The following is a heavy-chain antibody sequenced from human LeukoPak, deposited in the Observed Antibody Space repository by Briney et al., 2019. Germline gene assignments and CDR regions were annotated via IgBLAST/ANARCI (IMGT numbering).Heavy chain of an antibody. CDR3: ARGDGSVLSFDY. CDR1: GYTFTSYG. J-gene: IGHJ4*02. Sequence: ASVKVSCKASGYTFTSYGISWVRQAPGQGLEWMGWISAYNGNTNYAQKFQGRVTMTRDTSISTAYMELSRLRSDDTAVYYCARGDGSVLSFDYWGQGTLVTVSS. CDR2: ISAYNGNT. V-gene: IGHV1-18*01. D-gene: IGHD5-24*01.